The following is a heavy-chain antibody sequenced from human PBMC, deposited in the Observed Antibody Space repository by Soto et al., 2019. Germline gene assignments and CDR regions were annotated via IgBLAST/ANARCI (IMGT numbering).Heavy chain of an antibody. V-gene: IGHV1-3*01. D-gene: IGHD2-15*01. CDR2: INAGNGNT. Sequence: ASVKVSCKSSGYTFNSYEMHWVRQAPGQRLEWMGWINAGNGNTKYSQKFQGRVTITRDTSASTAYMELSSLRSEDTAVYYCARDGVVVAATLGTPHFDYWGQGTLVTVSS. CDR3: ARDGVVVAATLGTPHFDY. CDR1: GYTFNSYE. J-gene: IGHJ4*02.